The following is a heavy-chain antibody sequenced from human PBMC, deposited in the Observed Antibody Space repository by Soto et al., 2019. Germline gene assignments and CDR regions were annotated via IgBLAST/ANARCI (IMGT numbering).Heavy chain of an antibody. Sequence: GSLRLSCEASGFTFITYWISFFRHSPWKWLEWVANIRQDGSQKYLVDSVKGRFTISRDNAKNSLHLQMNSLRAEDSAVYYCVRDGSSGWHFDSWGQGTLVTVSS. D-gene: IGHD6-19*01. J-gene: IGHJ4*02. V-gene: IGHV3-7*01. CDR2: IRQDGSQK. CDR1: GFTFITYW. CDR3: VRDGSSGWHFDS.